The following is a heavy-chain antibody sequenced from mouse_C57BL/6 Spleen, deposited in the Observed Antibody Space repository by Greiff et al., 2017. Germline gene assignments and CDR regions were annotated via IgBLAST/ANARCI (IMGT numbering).Heavy chain of an antibody. Sequence: EVMLVESGGGLVKPGGSLKLSCAASGFTFSSYAMSWVRQTPEKRLEWVATISDGGSYTYYPDNVKGRFTISRDNAKNNLYLQMSHLKSEDTAMYYCARTTVVAPYFDYWGQGTTRTVSS. CDR3: ARTTVVAPYFDY. CDR1: GFTFSSYA. J-gene: IGHJ2*01. V-gene: IGHV5-4*03. CDR2: ISDGGSYT. D-gene: IGHD1-1*01.